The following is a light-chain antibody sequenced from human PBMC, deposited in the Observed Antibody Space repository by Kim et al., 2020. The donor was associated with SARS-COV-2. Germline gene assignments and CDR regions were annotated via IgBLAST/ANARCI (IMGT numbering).Light chain of an antibody. V-gene: IGLV2-8*01. CDR2: EVT. CDR1: SSDVGGSNY. Sequence: GQSVAIACTGTSSDVGGSNYVSWYQRHPGKAPKLMIYEVTKRPSGVPDRFSGSKSGNTASLTVSGLHAEDEADYYCSSFTGSNNWVFGGGTQLTVL. CDR3: SSFTGSNNWV. J-gene: IGLJ3*02.